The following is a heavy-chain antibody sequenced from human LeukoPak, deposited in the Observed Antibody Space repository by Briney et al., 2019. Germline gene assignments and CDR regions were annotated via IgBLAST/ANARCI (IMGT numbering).Heavy chain of an antibody. CDR1: GYSFASYW. CDR3: ARLLGGYKYSYNSWRWFDP. V-gene: IGHV5-51*01. J-gene: IGHJ5*02. D-gene: IGHD5-18*01. Sequence: GESLKISCKGSGYSFASYWIGWVRQMPGKGLEWMGIIYPGDSNTRYSPSFQGQVTISVDKSISTAYLQWSSLKASDTAMYYCARLLGGYKYSYNSWRWFDPWGQGTVVTVSS. CDR2: IYPGDSNT.